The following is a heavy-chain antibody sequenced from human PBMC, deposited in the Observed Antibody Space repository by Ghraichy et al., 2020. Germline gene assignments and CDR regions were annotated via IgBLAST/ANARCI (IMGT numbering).Heavy chain of an antibody. J-gene: IGHJ4*02. CDR1: GGSISSYY. CDR2: IYYSGST. D-gene: IGHD3-10*01. Sequence: SETLSLTCTVSGGSISSYYWSWIRQPPGKGLEWIGYIYYSGSTNYNPSLKSRVTISLDTSKNQFSLKLSFVTAADTAVYYCARHYSGTWYFDYQAQGTLVTVSS. CDR3: ARHYSGTWYFDY. V-gene: IGHV4-59*08.